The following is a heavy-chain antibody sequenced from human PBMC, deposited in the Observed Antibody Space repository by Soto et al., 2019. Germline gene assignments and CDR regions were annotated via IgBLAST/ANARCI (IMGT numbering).Heavy chain of an antibody. J-gene: IGHJ4*02. CDR1: GFTLRSYA. CDR2: ISGGGGNT. CDR3: AKAQEDYYDGSGYDDY. V-gene: IGHV3-23*01. D-gene: IGHD3-22*01. Sequence: GGSLRLSCAASGFTLRSYAMTWVRQAPGKGLEWVSTISGGGGNTYNADSVKGRFTISRDNSRNTLYLQMNSLRAEDTAIYYCAKAQEDYYDGSGYDDYWGQGTLVTVSS.